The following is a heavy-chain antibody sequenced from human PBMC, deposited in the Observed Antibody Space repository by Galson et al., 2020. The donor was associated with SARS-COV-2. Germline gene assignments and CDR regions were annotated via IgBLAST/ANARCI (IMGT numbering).Heavy chain of an antibody. J-gene: IGHJ4*02. Sequence: ASVKVSCKASGYTFTSYGISWVRQAPGQGLEWMGWISAYNGNTNYAQKLQGRVTMTTDTSTSTAYMELRSLRSDDTAVYYCARGNYDFWSGYYSKQGVIDYWGQGTLVTVSS. CDR2: ISAYNGNT. V-gene: IGHV1-18*04. CDR3: ARGNYDFWSGYYSKQGVIDY. D-gene: IGHD3-3*01. CDR1: GYTFTSYG.